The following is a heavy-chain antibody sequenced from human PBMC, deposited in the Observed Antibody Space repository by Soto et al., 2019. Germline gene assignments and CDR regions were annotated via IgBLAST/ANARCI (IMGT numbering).Heavy chain of an antibody. Sequence: EVKVLESGGGLVQPGGSLRHSCATSGFTFSLYPMNWVRQAPGKGLEWVSGISAGGDSTYYADSVKGRFTIFRDNSKNSVYLQMNSLRVEDTAVYYCARRVWGQGTLVTVSS. CDR1: GFTFSLYP. J-gene: IGHJ4*02. CDR2: ISAGGDST. CDR3: ARRV. V-gene: IGHV3-23*01.